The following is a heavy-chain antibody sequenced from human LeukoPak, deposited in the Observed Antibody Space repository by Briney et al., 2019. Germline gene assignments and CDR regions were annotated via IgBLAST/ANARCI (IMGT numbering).Heavy chain of an antibody. CDR1: GFTFNIYA. CDR3: AKAQEPYYYYGMDV. CDR2: ISGSGGST. D-gene: IGHD1-14*01. V-gene: IGHV3-23*01. J-gene: IGHJ6*02. Sequence: GGSLRLSCAASGFTFNIYAMTWVRQAPGRGLEWVSAISGSGGSTYYADSVKGRFTISRDNSKNTLYLQMNSLRAEDTAVYYCAKAQEPYYYYGMDVWGQGTTVTVSS.